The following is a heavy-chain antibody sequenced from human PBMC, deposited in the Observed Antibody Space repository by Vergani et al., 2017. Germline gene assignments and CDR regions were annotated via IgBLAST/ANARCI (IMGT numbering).Heavy chain of an antibody. CDR2: IYSGGST. Sequence: DVQVVETGGGLVQPGGSLRLSCAASGFTVSSNYMSWVRQAPGKGLEWVSVIYSGGSTYYADSVKGRFIISRDNSKNTLYLQMNSLRAEDTAVYYCASSKGPGTFDYWGQGTLVTVSS. V-gene: IGHV3-66*01. J-gene: IGHJ4*02. CDR3: ASSKGPGTFDY. CDR1: GFTVSSNY. D-gene: IGHD2-2*01.